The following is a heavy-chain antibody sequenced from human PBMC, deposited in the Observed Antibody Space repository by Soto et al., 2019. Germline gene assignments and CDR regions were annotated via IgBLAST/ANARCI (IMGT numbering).Heavy chain of an antibody. J-gene: IGHJ1*01. D-gene: IGHD2-15*01. CDR3: AREENCSDGICYSEYFQR. Sequence: QVQLVQSGAEVKKPGASVKVSCKASGYIFTAYSMHWVRQAPGQGLEWMGVVNPSGGYTNYAQKFHGRMTMTTDTSTSTVYMDLSPLTTEATAVYYCAREENCSDGICYSEYFQRWGQGTLVTVSS. V-gene: IGHV1-46*01. CDR2: VNPSGGYT. CDR1: GYIFTAYS.